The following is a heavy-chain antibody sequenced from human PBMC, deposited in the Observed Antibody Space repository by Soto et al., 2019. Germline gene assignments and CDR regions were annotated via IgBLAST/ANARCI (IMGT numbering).Heavy chain of an antibody. V-gene: IGHV4-59*08. CDR2: ISDSGST. CDR3: ARRGFLDL. J-gene: IGHJ4*02. CDR1: GSSIGNYY. Sequence: SGTLSLTFTVSGSSIGNYYWSWIRQPPGKGLEWIGCISDSGSTYYNPSLKSRVTISADTSKNQVSLKLTSMTAADTAVYYCARRGFLDLWGQGTLVTVSS.